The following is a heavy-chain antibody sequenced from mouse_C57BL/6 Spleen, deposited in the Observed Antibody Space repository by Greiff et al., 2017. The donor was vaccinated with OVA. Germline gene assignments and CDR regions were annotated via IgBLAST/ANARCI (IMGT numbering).Heavy chain of an antibody. CDR3: ARRGTVVGDAMDY. CDR1: GFSLTSYG. D-gene: IGHD1-1*01. Sequence: QVQLQQSGPGLVQPSQSLSITCTVSGFSLTSYGVHWVRQSPGKGLEWLGVIWSGGSPDYNAAFISRLSISKDNSKSQVFFKMNSLQADDTAIYYCARRGTVVGDAMDYWGQGTSVTVSS. V-gene: IGHV2-2*01. J-gene: IGHJ4*01. CDR2: IWSGGSP.